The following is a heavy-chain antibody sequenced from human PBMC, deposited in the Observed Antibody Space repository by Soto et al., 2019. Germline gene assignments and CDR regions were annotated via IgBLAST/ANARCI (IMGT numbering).Heavy chain of an antibody. CDR2: INPNSGGT. V-gene: IGHV1-2*04. J-gene: IGHJ4*02. D-gene: IGHD5-12*01. CDR3: ARDDVEGSGYDLFY. CDR1: GYTFTGYY. Sequence: ASVKVSCKASGYTFTGYYMHWVRQAPGQGLEWMGWINPNSGGTNYAQKFQGWVTMTRDTSISTAYMELSRLRSDDTAVYYCARDDVEGSGYDLFYWGQGTLVTVSS.